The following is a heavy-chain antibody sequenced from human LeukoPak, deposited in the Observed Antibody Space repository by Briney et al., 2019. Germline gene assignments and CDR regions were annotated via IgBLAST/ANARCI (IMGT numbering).Heavy chain of an antibody. D-gene: IGHD2-2*01. J-gene: IGHJ4*02. CDR3: ARGYEGYDY. CDR2: LQPKSGGT. CDR1: GYTFSVYY. Sequence: GASVKVSCKASGYTFSVYYMHWVRQAPGEGIEWMGWLQPKSGGTNYAHNFQGRVTMTWDTSISTAYMELKRLRSDDTAVYYCARGYEGYDYWGQGTLVTVSS. V-gene: IGHV1-2*02.